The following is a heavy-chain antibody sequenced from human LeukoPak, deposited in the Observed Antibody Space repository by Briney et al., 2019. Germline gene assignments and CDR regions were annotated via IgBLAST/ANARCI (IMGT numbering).Heavy chain of an antibody. V-gene: IGHV4-39*07. J-gene: IGHJ4*02. CDR3: AREGLIVGYIDY. D-gene: IGHD3-22*01. Sequence: SETLSLTCTVSGVSTSSARYYWGWIRQPPGKGLEWIGNIYYDGSTYYNPSLKSRVAISVDTSKNQFSLKLSSVTAADTAVYYCAREGLIVGYIDYWGQGTLVTVSS. CDR2: IYYDGST. CDR1: GVSTSSARYY.